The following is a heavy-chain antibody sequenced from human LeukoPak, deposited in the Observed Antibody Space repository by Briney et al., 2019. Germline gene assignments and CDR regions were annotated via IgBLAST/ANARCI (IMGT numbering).Heavy chain of an antibody. J-gene: IGHJ4*02. CDR1: GLTFNNYW. Sequence: GGSLRLSCVASGLTFNNYWMTWVRQAPGKGLEWVSAISGSGGSTYYADSVKGRFTISRDNSKNTLYLQMNSLRAEDTAVYYCAKARRVYYDFWSGYFDYWGQGTLVTVSS. CDR3: AKARRVYYDFWSGYFDY. V-gene: IGHV3-23*01. D-gene: IGHD3-3*01. CDR2: ISGSGGST.